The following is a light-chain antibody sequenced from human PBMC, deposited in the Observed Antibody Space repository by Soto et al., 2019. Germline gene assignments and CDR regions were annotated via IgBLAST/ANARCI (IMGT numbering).Light chain of an antibody. CDR2: DTP. J-gene: IGKJ5*01. V-gene: IGKV3-11*01. CDR1: QSVSSN. CDR3: QQRSNWPIIT. Sequence: IVLTQSPARRHESTRERGSLCSXXSQSVSSNLARYQQNPGQAPRLLIYDTPKRATGIPARFSGSGSGTDFTLTISSLEPEDFAVYYCQQRSNWPIITFGQGTRLEI.